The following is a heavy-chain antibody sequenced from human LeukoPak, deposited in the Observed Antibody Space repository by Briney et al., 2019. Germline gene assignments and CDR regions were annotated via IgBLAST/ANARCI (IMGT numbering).Heavy chain of an antibody. CDR3: ARANFNYYDTSAYNI. Sequence: PSETLSLTCTVSGGSISSYYWNWIRQTPEKGLEWIGYISYAGSTAYNPSLRSRVTISVDTSKNQFSLRLSSVTAADSAVYYCARANFNYYDTSAYNIWGQGTQVTVSS. D-gene: IGHD3-22*01. CDR2: ISYAGST. CDR1: GGSISSYY. J-gene: IGHJ4*02. V-gene: IGHV4-59*01.